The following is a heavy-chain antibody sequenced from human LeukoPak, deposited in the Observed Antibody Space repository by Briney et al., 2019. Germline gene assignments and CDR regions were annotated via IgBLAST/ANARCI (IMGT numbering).Heavy chain of an antibody. CDR2: INHSGST. CDR3: ARSARYYGSGSYPY. J-gene: IGHJ4*02. CDR1: GGSFSGYY. Sequence: SETLSLTCAVYGGSFSGYYWSWLRQPPGKGLEWIGEINHSGSTNYNPSLKSRVTISVDTSKNQFSLKLSSVTAADTAVYYCARSARYYGSGSYPYWGQGTLVTVSS. V-gene: IGHV4-34*01. D-gene: IGHD3-10*01.